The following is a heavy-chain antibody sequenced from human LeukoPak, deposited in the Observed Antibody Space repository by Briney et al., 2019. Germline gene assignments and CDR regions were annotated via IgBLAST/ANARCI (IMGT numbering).Heavy chain of an antibody. CDR1: GFTFSSYA. V-gene: IGHV3-23*01. CDR2: ISGSGGST. Sequence: GGSLRLSCAASGFTFSSYAMSWVRQAPGKGLEWVSAISGSGGSTYYADSVKGRFTISRDNSKNTLYLQMNSLRAEDTAVYYCAKVQYYYDGSGSFDYWGQGTLVTVSS. D-gene: IGHD3-22*01. J-gene: IGHJ4*02. CDR3: AKVQYYYDGSGSFDY.